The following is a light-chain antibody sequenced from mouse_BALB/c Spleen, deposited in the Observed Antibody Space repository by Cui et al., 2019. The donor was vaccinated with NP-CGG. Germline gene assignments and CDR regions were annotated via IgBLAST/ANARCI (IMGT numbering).Light chain of an antibody. CDR2: GTN. J-gene: IGLJ1*01. V-gene: IGLV1*01. CDR1: TGAVTTNNY. Sequence: QAVATQGSALTTSPGATVTLTCRSSTGAVTTNNYANWVQEKPDHLFTGLIGGTNNRAPGVPARFSGSLIGDKAALTITGAQTEDETIYFCALWYSNHWVFGGGTKLTVL. CDR3: ALWYSNHWV.